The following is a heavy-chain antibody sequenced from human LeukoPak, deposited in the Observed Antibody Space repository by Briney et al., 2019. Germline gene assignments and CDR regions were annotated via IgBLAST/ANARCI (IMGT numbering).Heavy chain of an antibody. Sequence: GASVKVSCKASGYTFTSYGISWVRQAPGQGFEWMGWINSNGGGAQYAQNFQGRVTMTSDPTINTAYMELSSLRSDDTAVYYCTRTRFSHFYDRSGSPSKPFDYWGQGTLVSVSS. CDR3: TRTRFSHFYDRSGSPSKPFDY. J-gene: IGHJ4*02. CDR1: GYTFTSYG. V-gene: IGHV1-2*02. D-gene: IGHD3-22*01. CDR2: INSNGGGA.